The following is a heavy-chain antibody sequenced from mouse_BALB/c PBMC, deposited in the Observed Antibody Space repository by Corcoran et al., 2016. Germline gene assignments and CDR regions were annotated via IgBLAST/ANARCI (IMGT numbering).Heavy chain of an antibody. CDR3: AREPYAMDY. V-gene: IGHV9-3-1*01. CDR2: INTYTGEP. Sequence: QIQLVQSGPELKKPGETVKISCKASGYTFTNYGMNWVKQAPGKGLKWMGWINTYTGEPTYANAFKGRFAFSLETSASTAYLQINNLKNEDTATYFCAREPYAMDYWGQGTSVTVSS. CDR1: GYTFTNYG. J-gene: IGHJ4*01.